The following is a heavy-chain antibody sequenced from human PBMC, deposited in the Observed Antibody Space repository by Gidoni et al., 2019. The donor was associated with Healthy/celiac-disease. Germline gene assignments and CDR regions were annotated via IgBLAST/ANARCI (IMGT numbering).Heavy chain of an antibody. D-gene: IGHD4-17*01. Sequence: QVQLQESGPGQVKPSQTLSLTCTVSGGSIRSGGYYWIWLRQHPGQGRGWIGYIYYSWSTYYNPALKSRFTISVGTSKNQFSLKLSSVTAADTAVYYCARDIRYGGNSGTDAFDIWGQGTMVTVSS. CDR3: ARDIRYGGNSGTDAFDI. CDR2: IYYSWST. V-gene: IGHV4-31*03. J-gene: IGHJ3*02. CDR1: GGSIRSGGYY.